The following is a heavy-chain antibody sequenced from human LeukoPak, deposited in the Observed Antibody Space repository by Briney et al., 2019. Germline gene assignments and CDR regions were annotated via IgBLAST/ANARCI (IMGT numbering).Heavy chain of an antibody. CDR2: ISSNSAYI. Sequence: GGSLRLSCAASGFNFDDYAMHWVRQAPGKGPEWVSGISSNSAYIAYADSLKGRFTISRDNGKNSLYLQMNSLRAEDTALYYCTRADGYCSNGVCYKYFNLWGLGALVTVSS. CDR3: TRADGYCSNGVCYKYFNL. J-gene: IGHJ2*01. D-gene: IGHD2-8*01. V-gene: IGHV3-9*01. CDR1: GFNFDDYA.